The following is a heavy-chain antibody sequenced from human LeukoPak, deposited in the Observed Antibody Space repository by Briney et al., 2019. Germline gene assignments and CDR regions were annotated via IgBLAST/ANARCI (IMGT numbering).Heavy chain of an antibody. J-gene: IGHJ4*02. Sequence: SQTLSLTCTVSGGSISSGSYYWSWIRQPAGKGLEWIRRIYTSGSTNYSPSLKSPVTISLDTSKNQFSLKLSSVTAADTAVYYCARADLLWFGVDYWGQGTLVTVSS. CDR3: ARADLLWFGVDY. D-gene: IGHD3-10*01. CDR2: IYTSGST. V-gene: IGHV4-61*02. CDR1: GGSISSGSYY.